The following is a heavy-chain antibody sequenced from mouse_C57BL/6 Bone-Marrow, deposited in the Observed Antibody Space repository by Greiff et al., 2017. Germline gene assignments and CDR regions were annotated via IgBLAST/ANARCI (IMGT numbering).Heavy chain of an antibody. CDR2: IYPRSGDT. V-gene: IGHV1-81*01. CDR3: ARPLSLGRLGY. D-gene: IGHD4-1*01. CDR1: GYTFTSYG. J-gene: IGHJ4*01. Sequence: QVQLQQSGAELVKPGASVKLSCKASGYTFTSYGISWVKQRTGQGLEWIGEIYPRSGDTYYNEKFKGKATLTADKSSSTAYMEIRSLTSEDSAVYFCARPLSLGRLGYWGQGTTVTVSS.